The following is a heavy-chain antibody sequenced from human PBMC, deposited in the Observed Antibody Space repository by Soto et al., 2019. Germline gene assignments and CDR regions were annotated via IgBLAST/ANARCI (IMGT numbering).Heavy chain of an antibody. CDR3: ARLFRDVYNAVEY. Sequence: QVQLQESGPGLVKPSETLSLTCTVSGGSISSYHWSWIRQSPGKGLEWIGYTSNSAPTIYNPSLQIRVPISADTSKNQFSLRLSSVTAADTDVYFCARLFRDVYNAVEYWGQGALVTVSS. CDR1: GGSISSYH. V-gene: IGHV4-59*08. D-gene: IGHD3-3*01. J-gene: IGHJ4*02. CDR2: TSNSAPT.